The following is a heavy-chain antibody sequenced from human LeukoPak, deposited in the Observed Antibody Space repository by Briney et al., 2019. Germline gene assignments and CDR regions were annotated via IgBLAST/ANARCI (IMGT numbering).Heavy chain of an antibody. CDR3: AREITGTSDY. Sequence: GASVKVSCKACGYTFTGYYMHWVRQAPGQGLEWVGRINPNSGGTNYAEKFQGRVTMTRDTSISTAYMELSRLRSDDTAVYYCAREITGTSDYWGQGTLVTVSS. V-gene: IGHV1-2*06. J-gene: IGHJ4*02. CDR1: GYTFTGYY. D-gene: IGHD1-20*01. CDR2: INPNSGGT.